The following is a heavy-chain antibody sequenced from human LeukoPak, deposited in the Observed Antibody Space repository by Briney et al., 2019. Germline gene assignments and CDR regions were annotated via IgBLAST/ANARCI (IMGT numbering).Heavy chain of an antibody. CDR2: IYYSGST. D-gene: IGHD4-17*01. V-gene: IGHV4-59*01. Sequence: PSETLSLTCTVSGGSISSYYWSWIRQPPGKGLEWIGYIYYSGSTNYNPSLKSRVTISVDTSKYQFSLKLSSVTAEDTAVYYCARGDGDSHFDYWGQGTLVTVSS. CDR3: ARGDGDSHFDY. CDR1: GGSISSYY. J-gene: IGHJ4*02.